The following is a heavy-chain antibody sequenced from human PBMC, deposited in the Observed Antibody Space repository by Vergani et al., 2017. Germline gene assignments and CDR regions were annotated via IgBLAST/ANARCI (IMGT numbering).Heavy chain of an antibody. CDR3: ARVYPGDNSGWEPFDY. V-gene: IGHV1-69*02. CDR1: GGTFSSYT. J-gene: IGHJ4*02. D-gene: IGHD6-19*01. Sequence: QVQLVQSGAEVKKPGSSVKVSCKASGGTFSSYTISWVRQAPGQGLEWMGRIIPIIRLATSAQKFQDRVKITGDTSTNTVYMEMNNLRSEDTAVYYCARVYPGDNSGWEPFDYWGQGTLVTVSS. CDR2: IIPIIRLA.